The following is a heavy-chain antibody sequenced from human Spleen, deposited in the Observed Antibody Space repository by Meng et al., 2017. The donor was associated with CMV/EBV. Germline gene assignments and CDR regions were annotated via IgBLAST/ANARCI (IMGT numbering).Heavy chain of an antibody. CDR3: ARGLAYCSSPSGWFDY. J-gene: IGHJ5*01. V-gene: IGHV4-34*01. CDR2: INQSGST. Sequence: VRRQRWGAGVWKPSGTLSLTCSLSGCSVIGDFWSWSRQPPGKGLEWSREINQSGSTNDNPSLKEQVTISVDTSKNQFSVKLSSVTAADTAVYYYARGLAYCSSPSGWFDYWGQGTLVTVSS. CDR1: GCSVIGDF. D-gene: IGHD6-6*01.